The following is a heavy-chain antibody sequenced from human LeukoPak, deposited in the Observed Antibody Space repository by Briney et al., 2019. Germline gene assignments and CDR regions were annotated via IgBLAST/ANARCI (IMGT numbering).Heavy chain of an antibody. V-gene: IGHV3-23*01. CDR2: ISGSGSSS. J-gene: IGHJ4*02. Sequence: GGSLRHSCAASGFTFSNYAMTWVRQAPGMGLEWVSSISGSGSSSYYADSVKGRFTVSRDNSKNTLHLQMNSLRAEDTAVYYCAKDFLYNVVDYWGQGTLVAVSS. D-gene: IGHD3-10*01. CDR1: GFTFSNYA. CDR3: AKDFLYNVVDY.